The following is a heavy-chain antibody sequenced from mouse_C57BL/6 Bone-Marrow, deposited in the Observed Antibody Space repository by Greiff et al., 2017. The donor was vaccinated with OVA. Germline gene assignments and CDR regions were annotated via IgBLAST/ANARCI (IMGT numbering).Heavy chain of an antibody. V-gene: IGHV1-81*01. CDR1: GYTFTSYG. Sequence: VKLVESGAELARPGASVKLSCKASGYTFTSYGISWVKQRTGQGLEWIGEIYPRSGNPYYNEKFKGKATLTADKSSSTAYMELRSLTSEDSAVYFCARRFTTVVANYFDYWGQGTTLTVSS. D-gene: IGHD1-1*01. CDR3: ARRFTTVVANYFDY. J-gene: IGHJ2*01. CDR2: IYPRSGNP.